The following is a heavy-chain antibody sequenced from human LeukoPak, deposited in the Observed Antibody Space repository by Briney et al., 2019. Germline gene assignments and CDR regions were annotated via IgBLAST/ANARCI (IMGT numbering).Heavy chain of an antibody. J-gene: IGHJ4*02. D-gene: IGHD3-10*01. CDR1: GFTFSSYA. CDR3: ARDQAQVRGALDY. CDR2: ISYDGSNK. Sequence: GGSLRLSCAASGFTFSSYAMHWVRQAPGKGLEWVAVISYDGSNKYYADSVKGRFTISRDNSKNTLYLQMNSLRAEDTAVYYCARDQAQVRGALDYWGQGTLVTVSS. V-gene: IGHV3-30*04.